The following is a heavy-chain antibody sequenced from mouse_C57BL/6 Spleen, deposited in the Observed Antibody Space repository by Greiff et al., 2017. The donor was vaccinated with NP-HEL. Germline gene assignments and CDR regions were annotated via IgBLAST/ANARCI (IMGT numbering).Heavy chain of an antibody. J-gene: IGHJ4*01. D-gene: IGHD2-4*01. CDR2: ISSGGSYN. CDR1: GFTFSSYG. V-gene: IGHV5-6*01. Sequence: EVKLVESGGDLVKPGGSLKLSCAASGFTFSSYGMSWVRQTPDKRLAWVATISSGGSYNYYPDSVKGRFTISRDNAKNTLYLQMSSLKSEDTAMYYWARQGDYGKDYAMDYWGKGTSVTVSS. CDR3: ARQGDYGKDYAMDY.